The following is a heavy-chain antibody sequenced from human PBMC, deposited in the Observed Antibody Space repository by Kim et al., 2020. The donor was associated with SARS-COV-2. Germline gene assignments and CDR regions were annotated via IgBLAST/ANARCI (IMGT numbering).Heavy chain of an antibody. CDR3: ARADGSGSYYNGFDY. V-gene: IGHV4-30-2*01. D-gene: IGHD3-10*01. J-gene: IGHJ4*02. Sequence: PSLKSRVTISVDRSKNQFSLKLSSVTAADTAVYYRARADGSGSYYNGFDYWGQGTLVTVSS.